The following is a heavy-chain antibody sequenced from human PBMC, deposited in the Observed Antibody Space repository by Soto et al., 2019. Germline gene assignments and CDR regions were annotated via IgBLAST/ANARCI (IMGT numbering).Heavy chain of an antibody. CDR2: IYYTGRT. Sequence: SETLSLTCTASGVSVSSGDYYWSWIRQPPGKGLEWIGYIYYTGRTYYNPSLKSRVIISVDTSKNQFSLKLSSVTAAEKAVYYCARAHYDILTGYPTHAFDIWGQGTMVTVSS. V-gene: IGHV4-30-4*01. J-gene: IGHJ3*02. CDR3: ARAHYDILTGYPTHAFDI. CDR1: GVSVSSGDYY. D-gene: IGHD3-9*01.